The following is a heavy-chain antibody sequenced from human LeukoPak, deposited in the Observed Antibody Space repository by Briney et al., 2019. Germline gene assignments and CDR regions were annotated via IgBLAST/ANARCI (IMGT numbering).Heavy chain of an antibody. J-gene: IGHJ6*03. V-gene: IGHV3-20*04. CDR3: ARGERRFYYYYYMDV. CDR2: INWNGGST. Sequence: GGSLRLSCAASGFTFDDYGMSWVRQAPAQGLEWVSGINWNGGSTGYADSVKGRFTISRDNAKNSLYLQMNSLRAEDAALYYCARGERRFYYYYYMDVWGKGTTVTISS. D-gene: IGHD1-26*01. CDR1: GFTFDDYG.